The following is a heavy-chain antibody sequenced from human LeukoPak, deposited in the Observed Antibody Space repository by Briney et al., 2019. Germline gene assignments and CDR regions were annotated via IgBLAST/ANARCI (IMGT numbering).Heavy chain of an antibody. CDR2: IYHSGST. CDR3: ARTLYYDFWSGYCDY. Sequence: SETLSLTCTVSGGSISSGGYYWSWIRQPPGKGLEWIGYIYHSGSTYYNPSLKSRVTISVDRSKNQFSLKLSSVTAADTAVYYCARTLYYDFWSGYCDYWGQGTLVTVSS. V-gene: IGHV4-30-2*01. CDR1: GGSISSGGYY. J-gene: IGHJ4*02. D-gene: IGHD3-3*01.